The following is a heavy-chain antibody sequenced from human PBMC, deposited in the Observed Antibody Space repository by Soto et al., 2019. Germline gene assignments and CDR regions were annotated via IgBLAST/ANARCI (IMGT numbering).Heavy chain of an antibody. CDR2: ISYDGSNK. CDR1: GFTFSSYG. Sequence: QVQLVESGGGVVQPGRSLRLSCAASGFTFSSYGMHWVRQAPGKGLEWVAVISYDGSNKYYADSVKGRFTISRDNSKNTLHLQMNSLRAEDAAVYCCAKEVGAMYYYCWPQHDGLHYWLQGSLVTVSS. V-gene: IGHV3-30*18. D-gene: IGHD3-10*01. CDR3: AKEVGAMYYYCWPQHDGLHY. J-gene: IGHJ4*02.